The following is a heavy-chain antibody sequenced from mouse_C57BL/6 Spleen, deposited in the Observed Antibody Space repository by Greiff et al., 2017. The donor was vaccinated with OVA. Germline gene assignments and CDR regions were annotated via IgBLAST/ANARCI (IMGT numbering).Heavy chain of an antibody. J-gene: IGHJ2*01. V-gene: IGHV1-26*01. CDR3: ARGSITTVVDY. CDR2: INPNNGGT. CDR1: GYTFTDYY. Sequence: EVQLQQSGPELVKPGASVKISCKASGYTFTDYYMNWVKQSHGKSLEWIGDINPNNGGTSYNQKFKGKATLTVDKSSSTAYMELRSLTSEDSAVYYCARGSITTVVDYWGQGTTLTVSS. D-gene: IGHD1-1*01.